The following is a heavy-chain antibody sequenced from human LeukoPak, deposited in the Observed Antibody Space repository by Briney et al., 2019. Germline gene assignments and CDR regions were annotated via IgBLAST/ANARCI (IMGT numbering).Heavy chain of an antibody. D-gene: IGHD1-26*01. CDR3: AKYLVGAYDY. CDR1: GYTFTDSY. Sequence: GASVKVSCKATGYTFTDSYIHWVRQAPGQGLEWLGWINPISGDTKYAQKFQDRVTMTRDTSISTAYMGLSRLRSDDTAMYYCAKYLVGAYDYWGQGTLVTVSS. J-gene: IGHJ4*02. V-gene: IGHV1-2*02. CDR2: INPISGDT.